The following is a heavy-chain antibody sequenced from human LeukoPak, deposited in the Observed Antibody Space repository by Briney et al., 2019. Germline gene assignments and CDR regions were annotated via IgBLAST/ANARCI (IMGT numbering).Heavy chain of an antibody. V-gene: IGHV3-30-3*01. D-gene: IGHD3-10*01. CDR3: ARDSRTTMGAFDY. Sequence: GRSLRLSCAASGFTFSSYAMHWVRQAPGKGLEWVAVISYDGSNKYYADSVKGRFTISRDNSKNTLYLQMNSLRAEDTAVYYCARDSRTTMGAFDYWGQGTLVTVSS. J-gene: IGHJ4*02. CDR2: ISYDGSNK. CDR1: GFTFSSYA.